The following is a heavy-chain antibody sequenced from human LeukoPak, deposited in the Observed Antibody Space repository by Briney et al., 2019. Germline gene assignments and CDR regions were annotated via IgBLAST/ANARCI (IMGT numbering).Heavy chain of an antibody. V-gene: IGHV1-69*10. CDR2: IIPILGIA. Sequence: SVTVSCMPSGGTFSSYAISWVRQTPGQGLEWIGRIIPILGIANYAQKFQGRVTITADKSTSTAYMELSRLRSEDTAVYYCARDRGQILWFGELYPWGQGTLVTVSS. J-gene: IGHJ5*02. CDR3: ARDRGQILWFGELYP. CDR1: GGTFSSYA. D-gene: IGHD3-10*01.